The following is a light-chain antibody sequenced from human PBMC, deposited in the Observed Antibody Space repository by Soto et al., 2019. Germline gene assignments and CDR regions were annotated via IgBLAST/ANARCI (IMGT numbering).Light chain of an antibody. J-gene: IGKJ1*01. CDR1: QSITTW. CDR2: AVS. Sequence: ESEMTQSPSTVSAYVEDSVTITCRASQSITTWLAWYQQKPGRAPKVLICAVSSLQSGVPSRFSGSGSETEFTLTISGLQPGDSATYYCQQYNSYSQTFGHGTKVDIK. V-gene: IGKV1-5*01. CDR3: QQYNSYSQT.